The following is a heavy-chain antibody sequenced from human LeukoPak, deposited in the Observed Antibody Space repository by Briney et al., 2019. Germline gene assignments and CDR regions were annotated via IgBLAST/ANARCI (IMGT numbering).Heavy chain of an antibody. V-gene: IGHV5-51*01. J-gene: IGHJ4*02. Sequence: GESLKISCKGSGYSFTSYWIGWVRQMPGKGLEWMGIIYPGDSDTRYSPSFQGQVTISADKSISTAYLQWSSLKASDTAMYYCARQLISSEGGYDSSGYPYYFDYWGQGTLVTVSS. CDR2: IYPGDSDT. D-gene: IGHD3-22*01. CDR3: ARQLISSEGGYDSSGYPYYFDY. CDR1: GYSFTSYW.